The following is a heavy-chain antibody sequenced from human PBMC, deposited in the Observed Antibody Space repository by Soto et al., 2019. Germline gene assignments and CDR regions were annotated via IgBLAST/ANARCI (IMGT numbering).Heavy chain of an antibody. D-gene: IGHD2-2*01. J-gene: IGHJ5*02. CDR3: VGGVVPAAINNNWFDP. CDR2: IIPIFGTA. CDR1: GGTFSSYA. V-gene: IGHV1-69*06. Sequence: GASVKVSCKASGGTFSSYAISWVRQAPGQGLEWMGGIIPIFGTANYAQKFQGRVTITADKSTSTAYMELSSLRSEDTAVYYCVGGVVPAAINNNWFDPWGQGTLVTVSS.